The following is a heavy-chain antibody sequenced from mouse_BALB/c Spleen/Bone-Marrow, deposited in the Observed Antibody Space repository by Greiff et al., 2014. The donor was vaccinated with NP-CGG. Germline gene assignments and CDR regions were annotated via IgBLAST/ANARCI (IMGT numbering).Heavy chain of an antibody. CDR2: INSGGSYT. V-gene: IGHV5-9-3*01. D-gene: IGHD2-13*01. Sequence: DVHLVESGGGLVKPGGSLKLSCAASGFTFSSYAMSWVRQTPEKRLEWVATINSGGSYTYYPDSVKGRFTISRDNAKNTLYLQMSSLRSEDTAMYYCARGDRDEAMDYWGQGTSVTVST. J-gene: IGHJ4*01. CDR1: GFTFSSYA. CDR3: ARGDRDEAMDY.